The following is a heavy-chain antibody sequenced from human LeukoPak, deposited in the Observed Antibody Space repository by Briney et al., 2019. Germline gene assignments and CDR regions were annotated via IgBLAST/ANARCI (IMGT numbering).Heavy chain of an antibody. CDR2: IYTSGST. CDR1: GGSISSYY. J-gene: IGHJ4*02. D-gene: IGHD4-17*01. Sequence: SETLSLICTVSGGSISSYYWSWIRQPAGKGLEWIGRIYTSGSTNYNPSLKSRVTISVDKSKNQFSLKLSSVTAADTAVYYCARDRGYGDYEYYFDYWGQGTLVTVSS. CDR3: ARDRGYGDYEYYFDY. V-gene: IGHV4-4*07.